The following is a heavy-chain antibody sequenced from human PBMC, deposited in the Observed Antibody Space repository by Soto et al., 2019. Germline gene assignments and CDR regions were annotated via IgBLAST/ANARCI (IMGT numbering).Heavy chain of an antibody. CDR2: ISAYNGNT. V-gene: IGHV1-18*04. CDR1: GYPFTTYG. J-gene: IGHJ5*02. CDR3: ARINGMVRGVIQQNWFDP. D-gene: IGHD3-10*01. Sequence: ASVKVSCKASGYPFTTYGLSWVRQAPGQGLEWLGWISAYNGNTNYAQKFQGRVTMTTDTPTSTAYMELRSLRSDDTAVYYCARINGMVRGVIQQNWFDPWG.